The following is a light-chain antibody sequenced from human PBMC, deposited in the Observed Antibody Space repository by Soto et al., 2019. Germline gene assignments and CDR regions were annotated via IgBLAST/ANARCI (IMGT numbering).Light chain of an antibody. CDR2: ETS. Sequence: VLTQSPATLSLSPGDRATLSCRASQSVSNYLSWYQQKPGQAPRLLMYETSRRATGTPARFSGSGSGTDFTLTISSLEPEDFAVYYCQQYDNSPITFGQGTRLE. J-gene: IGKJ5*01. V-gene: IGKV3-11*01. CDR3: QQYDNSPIT. CDR1: QSVSNY.